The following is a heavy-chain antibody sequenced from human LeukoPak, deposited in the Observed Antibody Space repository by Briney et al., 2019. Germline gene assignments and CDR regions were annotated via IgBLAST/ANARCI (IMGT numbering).Heavy chain of an antibody. Sequence: GGSLRLSCAASGFTFSSYGMNWVRQAPGKGLEWVSSISGTSAYIYYADSVRGRFTISRDNAKNSLYLQMNSLRAEDTAVYFRARKLTGSFDIWGQGTMVTVSS. CDR1: GFTFSSYG. J-gene: IGHJ3*02. CDR2: ISGTSAYI. D-gene: IGHD7-27*01. V-gene: IGHV3-21*01. CDR3: ARKLTGSFDI.